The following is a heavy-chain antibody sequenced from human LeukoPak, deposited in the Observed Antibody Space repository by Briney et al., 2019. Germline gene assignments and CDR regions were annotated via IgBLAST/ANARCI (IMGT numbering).Heavy chain of an antibody. CDR1: GFTFSSYS. CDR2: VCSGGSTI. V-gene: IGHV3-48*01. J-gene: IGHJ3*02. CDR3: ARDRDEYLAGYDNRDDFDI. D-gene: IGHD3-9*01. Sequence: GGSLRLSCAASGFTFSSYSMMWLRQAPGKGLVGVSYVCSGGSTIYYAVSVKGRFTISRDNAKTSLYLQMNSLRVEDTAVYYCARDRDEYLAGYDNRDDFDIWGQGTMVTVSS.